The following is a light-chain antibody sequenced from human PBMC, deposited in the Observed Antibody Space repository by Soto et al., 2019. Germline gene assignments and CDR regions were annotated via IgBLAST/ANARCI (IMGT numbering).Light chain of an antibody. J-gene: IGKJ2*01. CDR3: QQSYSTPNT. CDR2: AAS. CDR1: QSISSY. Sequence: DTQMTQSPSSLSASVGDRVTITCRASQSISSYLNWYQQKPGKAPKLLIYAASSLQSGVPSRLSGSGSGTDFTLTISSLQPEDFATYYCQQSYSTPNTFGQGTKVDIK. V-gene: IGKV1-39*01.